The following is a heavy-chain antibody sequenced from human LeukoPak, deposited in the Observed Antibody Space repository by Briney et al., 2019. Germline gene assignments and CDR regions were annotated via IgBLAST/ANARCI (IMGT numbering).Heavy chain of an antibody. CDR3: ARDVDFDY. Sequence: GGSLRLSCAGSGFTFGSYGMHWGRQAPGKGPVWVSRINSDGRSTTYADAVKGRFTISRDNAKGTLYLQMDSLTGEDSGVYYCARDVDFDYWGQGTLVTVSS. CDR2: INSDGRST. J-gene: IGHJ4*02. V-gene: IGHV3-74*01. CDR1: GFTFGSYG.